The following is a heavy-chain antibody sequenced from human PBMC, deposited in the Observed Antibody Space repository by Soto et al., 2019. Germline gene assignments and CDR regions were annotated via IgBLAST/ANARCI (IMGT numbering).Heavy chain of an antibody. J-gene: IGHJ6*03. CDR1: GFTFSSYS. V-gene: IGHV3-48*01. CDR2: ISSSSSTI. CDR3: ARRAPGITGTDSYYYYMDV. Sequence: EVQLVESGGGLVQPGGSLRLSCAASGFTFSSYSMNWVRQAPGKGLEWVSYISSSSSTIYYADSVEGRFTISRDNAQNSLYLQMNSLRAEDTAVYYCARRAPGITGTDSYYYYMDVWGKGTTVTVSS. D-gene: IGHD1-20*01.